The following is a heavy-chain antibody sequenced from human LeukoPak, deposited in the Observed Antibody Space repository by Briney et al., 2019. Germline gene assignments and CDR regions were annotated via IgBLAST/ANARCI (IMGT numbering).Heavy chain of an antibody. D-gene: IGHD3-10*01. V-gene: IGHV1-2*04. CDR2: INPNSGGT. CDR1: GYTFNGYY. CDR3: ARARGTSFTMVRGVTGFDQ. Sequence: ASVKVSCKASGYTFNGYYIHWVRQAPGQGLEWMGWINPNSGGTSNAQKFQGWVTMTSDTSITTAYMELSRLTSDDTAVYFCARARGTSFTMVRGVTGFDQWGQGTLVTVSS. J-gene: IGHJ4*02.